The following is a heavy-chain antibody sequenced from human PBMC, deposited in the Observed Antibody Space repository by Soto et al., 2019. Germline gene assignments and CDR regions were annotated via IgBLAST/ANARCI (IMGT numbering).Heavy chain of an antibody. Sequence: QVDLIQSGAEVKKPGSSVKVSCKASGGTFNNYAFSWVRQAPGQGLEWMGGSIPVFSATHYAQNFQGRVTISANGSTMTVYLDLSSLISDDTAVYFCASSTVFCVIAVSSKSWFDPWGQGTLVIVSS. D-gene: IGHD2-21*01. CDR2: SIPVFSAT. V-gene: IGHV1-69*01. J-gene: IGHJ5*02. CDR3: ASSTVFCVIAVSSKSWFDP. CDR1: GGTFNNYA.